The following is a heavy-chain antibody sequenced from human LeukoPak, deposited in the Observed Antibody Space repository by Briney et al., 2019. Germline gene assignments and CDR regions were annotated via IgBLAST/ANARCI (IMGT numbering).Heavy chain of an antibody. CDR1: GFTFSSYA. Sequence: GGSLRLSCAASGFTFSSYAMHWVRQAPGKGLEWVVVISYDGSNKYYADSVKGRFTISRDNSKNTLYLQMNSLRAEDTAVYYCARVSKMGSPFDYWGQGTLVTVSS. J-gene: IGHJ4*02. CDR2: ISYDGSNK. D-gene: IGHD5-24*01. CDR3: ARVSKMGSPFDY. V-gene: IGHV3-30-3*01.